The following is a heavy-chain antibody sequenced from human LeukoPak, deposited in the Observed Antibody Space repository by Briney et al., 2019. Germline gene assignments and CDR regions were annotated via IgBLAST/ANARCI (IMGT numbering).Heavy chain of an antibody. V-gene: IGHV4-59*01. CDR3: ASGRGYVDTALAMDY. Sequence: SETLSLTCTVSGGSISNYYWSWIRQPPGKGLEWIGYISYTGNTNYNPSLKSRVTLSVDTSKNQFSLRLTSVTAADTAVYFCASGRGYVDTALAMDYWGQGTLVTVSS. CDR2: ISYTGNT. D-gene: IGHD5-18*01. J-gene: IGHJ4*02. CDR1: GGSISNYY.